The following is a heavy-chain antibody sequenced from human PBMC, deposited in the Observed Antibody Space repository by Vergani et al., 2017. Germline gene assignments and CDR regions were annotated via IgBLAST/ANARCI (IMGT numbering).Heavy chain of an antibody. CDR1: GYTFTSYG. J-gene: IGHJ5*02. V-gene: IGHV1-18*01. CDR3: ARVAYNWNEVGWFDP. D-gene: IGHD1-20*01. CDR2: ISAYNGNT. Sequence: QVQLVQSGAEVKKPGASVKVSCKASGYTFTSYGISWVRQAPGQGLEWMGWISAYNGNTNYAQKLQGRVTLTTDTSTSTAYMELRSLRSDDTAVYYCARVAYNWNEVGWFDPWGQGSLVTVSS.